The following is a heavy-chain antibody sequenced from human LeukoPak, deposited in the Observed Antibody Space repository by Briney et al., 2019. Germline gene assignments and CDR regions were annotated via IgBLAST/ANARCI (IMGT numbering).Heavy chain of an antibody. Sequence: ASVKVSCKASGGTFSSYAISWVRQAPGQGLEWMGIINPSGGSTSYAQKFQGRVTMTRDTSTSTVYMELSSLRSEDTAVYYCARDPHYDILTGYYTPQYYFDYWGQGTLVTVSS. CDR3: ARDPHYDILTGYYTPQYYFDY. V-gene: IGHV1-46*01. CDR2: INPSGGST. CDR1: GGTFSSYA. J-gene: IGHJ4*02. D-gene: IGHD3-9*01.